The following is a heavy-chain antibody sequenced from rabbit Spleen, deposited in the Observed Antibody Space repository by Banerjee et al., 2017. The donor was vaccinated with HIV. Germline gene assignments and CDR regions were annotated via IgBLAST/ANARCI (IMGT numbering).Heavy chain of an antibody. Sequence: QEQLVESGGGLVKPEGSLTLTCTASGFSFSSGDDMCWVRQAPGKGLEWIGCIATAYGGAYYGSWAQDRFTISKTSSTVDLKMTSLTAADTATYFCARDSGSSFSSYGMDLWGPGTLVTVS. CDR1: GFSFSSGDD. CDR2: IATAYGGA. J-gene: IGHJ6*01. CDR3: ARDSGSSFSSYGMDL. V-gene: IGHV1S45*01. D-gene: IGHD8-1*01.